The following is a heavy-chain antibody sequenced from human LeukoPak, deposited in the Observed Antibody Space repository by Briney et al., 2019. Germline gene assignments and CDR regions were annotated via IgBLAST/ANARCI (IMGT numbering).Heavy chain of an antibody. CDR3: ARERYSSSWSQLDAFDI. D-gene: IGHD6-13*01. CDR2: ISSSSSNI. J-gene: IGHJ3*02. V-gene: IGHV3-48*01. CDR1: GFTFSSYS. Sequence: GGSLRLSCAASGFTFSSYSMNWVRQAPGKGLEWVSYISSSSSNIYYADSVKGRFTISGDNAKNSLYLQMNSLRAEDTAVYYCARERYSSSWSQLDAFDIWGQGTMVTVSS.